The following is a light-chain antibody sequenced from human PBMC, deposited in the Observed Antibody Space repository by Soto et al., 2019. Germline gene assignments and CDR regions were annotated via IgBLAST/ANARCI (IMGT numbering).Light chain of an antibody. Sequence: DIQMTQSPSSLSASVGDRVTITCRASQSISSYLNWYRQKPGKAPELLIYAASSLQSGVPSRFSGSVSGTDFTLTISSLQPEDFATYYCQQRYSIPPTFGPGTKVDIK. J-gene: IGKJ3*01. CDR2: AAS. CDR3: QQRYSIPPT. V-gene: IGKV1-39*01. CDR1: QSISSY.